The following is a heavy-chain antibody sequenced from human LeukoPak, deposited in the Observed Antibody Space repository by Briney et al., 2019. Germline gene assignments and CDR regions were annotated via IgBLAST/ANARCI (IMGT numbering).Heavy chain of an antibody. Sequence: GGSLRLSCAASGFTFRSYAMHWVRQAPGKGLEWVAVISYDGSNKYYADSVKGRFTISRDNSKNTLYLQMNSLRAEDTAVYYCARGNYNWRSDTLFDHWGQATLVTVSS. J-gene: IGHJ4*02. CDR2: ISYDGSNK. CDR1: GFTFRSYA. D-gene: IGHD1-20*01. V-gene: IGHV3-30*04. CDR3: ARGNYNWRSDTLFDH.